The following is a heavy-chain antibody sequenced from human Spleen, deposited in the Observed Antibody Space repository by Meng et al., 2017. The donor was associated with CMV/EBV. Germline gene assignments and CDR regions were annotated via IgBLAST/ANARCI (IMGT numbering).Heavy chain of an antibody. V-gene: IGHV1-69*05. CDR3: ASGNYLASFDY. CDR1: GGTFSSYT. CDR2: IIPIYGTV. D-gene: IGHD1-26*01. J-gene: IGHJ4*02. Sequence: SCKAAGGTFSSYTVSWVRQAPRQGLEWMAGIIPIYGTVNYAQKFQGRFTISTDGPPGTVYMKLTSLRPDDTAVYYCASGNYLASFDYWGQGTLVTVSS.